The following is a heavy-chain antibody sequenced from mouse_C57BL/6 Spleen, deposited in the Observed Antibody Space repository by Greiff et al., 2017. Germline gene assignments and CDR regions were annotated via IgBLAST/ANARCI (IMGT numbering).Heavy chain of an antibody. D-gene: IGHD1-1*02. CDR2: IRSKSSNYAT. CDR1: GFTFNTYA. J-gene: IGHJ4*01. CDR3: VRGGGTYGPYAMDY. Sequence: DVMLVESGGGLVQPKGSLKLSCAASGFTFNTYAMHWVRQAPGKGLEWVARIRSKSSNYATYYADSVKDRFTISRDDSQSMLYLQMNNLKTEDTAMYYCVRGGGTYGPYAMDYWGQGTSVTVSS. V-gene: IGHV10-3*01.